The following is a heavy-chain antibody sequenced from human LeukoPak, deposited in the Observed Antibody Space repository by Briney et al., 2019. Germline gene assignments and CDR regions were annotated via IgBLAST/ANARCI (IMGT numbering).Heavy chain of an antibody. CDR1: GNMVTGYH. CDR3: ATISSGHWYFDL. Sequence: GASVKVSCKASGNMVTGYHVHWVRQAPGQGLEWMGWINANSGDTNYEQTFQGRVTLTRDTSISTAYMELSRLTSEDTAVYYCATISSGHWYFDLWGRGTLVIVSS. V-gene: IGHV1-2*02. CDR2: INANSGDT. D-gene: IGHD6-25*01. J-gene: IGHJ2*01.